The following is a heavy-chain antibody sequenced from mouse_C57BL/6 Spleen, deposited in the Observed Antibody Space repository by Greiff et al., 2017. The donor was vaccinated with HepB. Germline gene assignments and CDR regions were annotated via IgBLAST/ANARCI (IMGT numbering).Heavy chain of an antibody. Sequence: QVQLQQPGAELVKPGASVKVSCKASGYTFTSYWMHWVKQRPGQGLEWIGRIHPSDSDTNYNQKFKGKATLTVDKSSSTAYMQLSSLTSEDSAVYYCAIIYYGSSYYYFDYWGQGTTLTVSS. CDR2: IHPSDSDT. CDR1: GYTFTSYW. V-gene: IGHV1-74*01. J-gene: IGHJ2*01. CDR3: AIIYYGSSYYYFDY. D-gene: IGHD1-1*01.